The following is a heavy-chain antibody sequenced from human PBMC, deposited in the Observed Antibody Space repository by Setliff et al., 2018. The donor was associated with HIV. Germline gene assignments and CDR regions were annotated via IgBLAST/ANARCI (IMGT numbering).Heavy chain of an antibody. CDR3: AKSSPSIGYITDC. CDR1: GGSISSHY. J-gene: IGHJ4*02. CDR2: IYYKWIT. D-gene: IGHD5-12*01. V-gene: IGHV4-59*11. Sequence: SETLSLTCTVSGGSISSHYWSWIRQPPGKGLEWIGSIYYKWITNYNPSLKSRVTVSVDTSKNHLFLKSTSVTTADTAGYFCAKSSPSIGYITDCWGQGAPVTVSS.